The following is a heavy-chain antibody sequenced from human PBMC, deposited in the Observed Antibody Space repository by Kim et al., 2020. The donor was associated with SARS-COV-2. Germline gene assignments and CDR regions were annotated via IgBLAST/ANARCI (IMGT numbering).Heavy chain of an antibody. V-gene: IGHV1-2*02. CDR3: ARDGSVTYNWIDP. J-gene: IGHJ5*02. Sequence: KYAQTFHGRVALSRDTSITAAYMELGSLRSDDTAVYYCARDGSVTYNWIDPWGQGTLVTVSS. D-gene: IGHD3-10*01.